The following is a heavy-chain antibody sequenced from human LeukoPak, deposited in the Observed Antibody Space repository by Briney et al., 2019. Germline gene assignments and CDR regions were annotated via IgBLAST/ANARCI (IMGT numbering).Heavy chain of an antibody. Sequence: ASVKVSCKASGYTFTSYAMHWVRQAPGQRLEWMGWINAGNGNTKYSQKFQGRVTITRDTSASTAYMELSSLRSEDTAVYYCASPYCSSTSCLYYYYYGMDVWGQGTTVTVSS. CDR3: ASPYCSSTSCLYYYYYGMDV. V-gene: IGHV1-3*01. CDR1: GYTFTSYA. D-gene: IGHD2-2*01. CDR2: INAGNGNT. J-gene: IGHJ6*02.